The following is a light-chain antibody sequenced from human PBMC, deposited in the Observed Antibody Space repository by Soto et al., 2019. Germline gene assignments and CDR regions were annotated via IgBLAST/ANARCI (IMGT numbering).Light chain of an antibody. CDR3: QQYYRYPWT. CDR2: IAS. V-gene: IGKV1-16*02. J-gene: IGKJ1*01. CDR1: QGSSNY. Sequence: DIQMTQSPSSLSASVGDRVTITCRASQGSSNYLGWYQQKSGKAPKSLLYIASSFQSGVSSKFHGSGSGTDFTLTIPAMPPDDVATYYCQQYYRYPWTFGQGTKV.